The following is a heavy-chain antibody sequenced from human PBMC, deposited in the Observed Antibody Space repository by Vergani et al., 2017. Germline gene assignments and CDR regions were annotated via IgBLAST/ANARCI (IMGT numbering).Heavy chain of an antibody. CDR1: GFTFSSYW. CDR2: IKKDGSEK. CDR3: AFDTSGSYYIDY. Sequence: VQLVESGGGLVQSGGSLRLSCAASGFTFSSYWMSWVRQAPGKGPEWVANIKKDGSEKYYLDSVKGRFTISRDNAKNSVYLQMNSLRVEDTAVYYCAFDTSGSYYIDYWGQGTLVTVFS. V-gene: IGHV3-7*01. D-gene: IGHD3-22*01. J-gene: IGHJ4*02.